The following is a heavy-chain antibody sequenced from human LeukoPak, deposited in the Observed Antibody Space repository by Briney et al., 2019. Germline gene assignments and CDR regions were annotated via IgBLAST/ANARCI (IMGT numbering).Heavy chain of an antibody. CDR1: GYSFTSYW. D-gene: IGHD2-21*02. CDR3: ARLPPLAYCGGDCYSRYFDY. CDR2: IYPGDSDT. J-gene: IGHJ4*02. Sequence: GEALQISCKGFGYSFTSYWIGWVRQMPGKGREWMGIIYPGDSDTRYSPSFQGQVTISADKSISTAYLQWSSLKASNTAMYYCARLPPLAYCGGDCYSRYFDYWGQGTLVTVSS. V-gene: IGHV5-51*01.